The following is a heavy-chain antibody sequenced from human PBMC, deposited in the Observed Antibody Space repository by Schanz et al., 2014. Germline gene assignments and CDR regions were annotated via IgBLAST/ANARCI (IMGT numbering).Heavy chain of an antibody. V-gene: IGHV1-69*02. CDR1: RSTFSSYT. D-gene: IGHD1-1*01. Sequence: QVQLVQSGAEVKKPGSSMKVSCKASRSTFSSYTISWGRQARGQGLEWVGRFIPILDVGNYAQQFQGRVTFTADKSTSTAYMELSSLRYEDTALYYCARGTVPGTFDIWGQGTMVTVSS. J-gene: IGHJ3*02. CDR2: FIPILDVG. CDR3: ARGTVPGTFDI.